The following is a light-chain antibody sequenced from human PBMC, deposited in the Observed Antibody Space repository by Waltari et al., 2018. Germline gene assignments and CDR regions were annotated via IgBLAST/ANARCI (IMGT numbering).Light chain of an antibody. CDR2: RNN. J-gene: IGLJ3*02. CDR3: AVWDDSLNGWV. V-gene: IGLV1-44*01. CDR1: SSNIGTNP. Sequence: QSVLAQPPSASGTPGQWVTISCSGRSSNIGTNPVSWYQPLPGTAPKLLIYRNNQRPSGVPDRISGSKSGTSASLAISGLQSDDETDYYCAVWDDSLNGWVFGGGTKLTVL.